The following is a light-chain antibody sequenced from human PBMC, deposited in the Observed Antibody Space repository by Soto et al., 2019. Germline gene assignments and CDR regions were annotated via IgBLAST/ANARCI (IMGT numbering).Light chain of an antibody. CDR3: LRYGGSPGT. CDR1: KSVSSNY. Sequence: EIVLTQSPGTLSLPPGERATLSCRASKSVSSNYLAWYQQKPGQAPRLPIDGASGRATGIPDRFSGSGSGTDFTLTISRLEPEDFAVYYCLRYGGSPGTCGQGTKLEIK. V-gene: IGKV3-20*01. CDR2: GAS. J-gene: IGKJ2*01.